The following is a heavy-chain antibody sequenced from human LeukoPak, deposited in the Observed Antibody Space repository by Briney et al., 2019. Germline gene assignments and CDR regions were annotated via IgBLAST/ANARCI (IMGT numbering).Heavy chain of an antibody. CDR2: IYYSGST. Sequence: PSETLSLTCTVSGGSVSSGSYYWSWIRQPPGKGLEWIGYIYYSGSTNYNPSLKSRVTISVDTSKNQFSLKLSSVTAADTAVYYCARATKIVVVPAAASSRYYYYYYGMDVWGEGTTVTVSS. D-gene: IGHD2-2*01. CDR3: ARATKIVVVPAAASSRYYYYYYGMDV. CDR1: GGSVSSGSYY. J-gene: IGHJ6*04. V-gene: IGHV4-61*01.